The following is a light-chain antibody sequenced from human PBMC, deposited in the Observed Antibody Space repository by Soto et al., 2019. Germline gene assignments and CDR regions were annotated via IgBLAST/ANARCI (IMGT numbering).Light chain of an antibody. CDR2: DAS. V-gene: IGKV3-11*01. J-gene: IGKJ4*01. CDR3: HQRSNWPPT. Sequence: EVVLTQSPATLSLSPEERATLSCRASQSVSSNLAWYQQKPGQAPRLLIYDASNRATGIPARFSGSGSGTDFTLTISGLQPEDFAVYYCHQRSNWPPTFGGGTKVDI. CDR1: QSVSSN.